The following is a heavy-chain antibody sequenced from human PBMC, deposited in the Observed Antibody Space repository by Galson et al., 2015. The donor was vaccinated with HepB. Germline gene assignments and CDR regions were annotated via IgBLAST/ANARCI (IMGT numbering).Heavy chain of an antibody. D-gene: IGHD3-10*01. CDR1: GGSISSSSYY. J-gene: IGHJ6*02. V-gene: IGHV4-39*01. CDR2: IYYSGST. CDR3: ARQTMDPVSPTDFYYGMDV. Sequence: ETLSLTCTVSGGSISSSSYYWGWIRQPPGKGLEWIGSIYYSGSTYYNPSLKSRVTISVDTSKNQFSLKLSSVTAADTAVYYCARQTMDPVSPTDFYYGMDVWGQGTTVTVSS.